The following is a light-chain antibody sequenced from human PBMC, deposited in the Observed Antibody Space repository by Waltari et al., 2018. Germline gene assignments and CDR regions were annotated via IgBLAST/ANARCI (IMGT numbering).Light chain of an antibody. CDR2: TAS. CDR1: QNIRND. V-gene: IGKV1-39*01. Sequence: DIQLTQSPSSLSASVGDRVTITCRASQNIRNDLNWYQHKPGKAPKLLIYTASTSQTGVPSRFSAIGSGSDFTLTINDLQPDDFATYYCQQTYRAPLIFGGGTKVEIE. J-gene: IGKJ4*01. CDR3: QQTYRAPLI.